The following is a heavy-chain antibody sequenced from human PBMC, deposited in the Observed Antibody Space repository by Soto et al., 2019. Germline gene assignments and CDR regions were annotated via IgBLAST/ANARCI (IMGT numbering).Heavy chain of an antibody. CDR2: INPSGGST. Sequence: ASVKVSCKASGYTFTSYYMHWLRQAPGQGLEWMGIINPSGGSTSYAQKFQGRVTMTRDTSTSTVYMELSSLRSEDTAVYYCASTPYYYDSSGHRHYYYGMDVWGQGTTVTVSS. V-gene: IGHV1-46*01. D-gene: IGHD3-22*01. CDR1: GYTFTSYY. J-gene: IGHJ6*02. CDR3: ASTPYYYDSSGHRHYYYGMDV.